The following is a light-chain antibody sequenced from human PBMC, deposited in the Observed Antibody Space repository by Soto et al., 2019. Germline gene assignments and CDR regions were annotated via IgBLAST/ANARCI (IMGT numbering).Light chain of an antibody. CDR2: RAS. V-gene: IGKV3-15*01. J-gene: IGKJ4*01. CDR1: QSVNSD. CDR3: QQYNNWPLT. Sequence: EIVMTPSPATLSVSPGERLTLSCRASQSVNSDLAWYQQKPGQTPMLLILRASTRATGIPARFSGSGSGTEFTLTISSLQSEDFAVYYCQQYNNWPLTFGGGTKVEIK.